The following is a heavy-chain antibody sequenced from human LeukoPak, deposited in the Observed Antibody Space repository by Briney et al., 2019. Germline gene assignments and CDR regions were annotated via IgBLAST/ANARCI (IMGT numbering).Heavy chain of an antibody. Sequence: SETLSLTCTVSGGSISSYYWSWIRQPPGKGLEWIGYIYYCGSTNYNPSLKSRVTISVDTSKNQFSLKLSSVTAADTAVYYCARAPPSYYYDSSGYLRPYYYGMDVWGQGTTVTVSS. CDR3: ARAPPSYYYDSSGYLRPYYYGMDV. CDR2: IYYCGST. CDR1: GGSISSYY. D-gene: IGHD3-22*01. V-gene: IGHV4-59*01. J-gene: IGHJ6*02.